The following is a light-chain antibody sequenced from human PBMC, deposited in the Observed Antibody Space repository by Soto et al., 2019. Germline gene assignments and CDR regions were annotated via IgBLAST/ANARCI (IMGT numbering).Light chain of an antibody. V-gene: IGKV3-20*01. CDR1: QRISNSY. CDR3: KQYARPPYA. CDR2: DAY. J-gene: IGKJ2*01. Sequence: ELVLMQTPGTLSLSPGERATLSCRASQRISNSYLAWYQQKPGQAPRLPLYDAYSRATGIQDRVSGSGSGTAFPLTISRLEPEDFAVYYCKQYARPPYAVGQGTKVDI.